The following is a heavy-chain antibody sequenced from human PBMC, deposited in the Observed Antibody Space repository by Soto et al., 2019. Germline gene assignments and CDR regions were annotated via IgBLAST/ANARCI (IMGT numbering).Heavy chain of an antibody. D-gene: IGHD3-3*01. CDR3: APRVLRTVFGLVTTAAIYFDF. Sequence: QITLNESGPTVVRPTETLTLTCRFSGFSLTTSGVGVGWIRQSPGKAPEWLALIYWDDDKRYSASLKSRLTITKETSKNQVFLTVSDLDPTDTATYYCAPRVLRTVFGLVTTAAIYFDFWGQGTPVAVSS. CDR2: IYWDDDK. V-gene: IGHV2-5*02. CDR1: GFSLTTSGVG. J-gene: IGHJ4*02.